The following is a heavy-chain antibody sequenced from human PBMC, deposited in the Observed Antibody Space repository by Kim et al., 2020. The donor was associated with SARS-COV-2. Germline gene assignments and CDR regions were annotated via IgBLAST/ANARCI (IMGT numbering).Heavy chain of an antibody. CDR3: ARGSSGSYLSNFDY. Sequence: SETLSLTCAVYGGSFSGYYWSWIRQPPGKGLEWIGEINHSGSTNYNPSLKSRVTISVDTSKNQFSLKLSSVTAADTAVYYCARGSSGSYLSNFDYWGQGTLVTVSS. D-gene: IGHD1-26*01. J-gene: IGHJ4*02. CDR2: INHSGST. V-gene: IGHV4-34*01. CDR1: GGSFSGYY.